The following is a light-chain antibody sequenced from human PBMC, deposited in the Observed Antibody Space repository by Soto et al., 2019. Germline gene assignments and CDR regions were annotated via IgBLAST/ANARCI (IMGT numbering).Light chain of an antibody. Sequence: QSALTQPASVSGSPGQSITISCTGTSSDVGGYNYVSWYQQHPGKAPKLMIYEVSNRPSGVSNRFSGSKSGNTASLTISGLQAEDEAYYYCSSHTSSSTRVFGGGTKVTVL. CDR1: SSDVGGYNY. CDR3: SSHTSSSTRV. V-gene: IGLV2-14*01. J-gene: IGLJ3*02. CDR2: EVS.